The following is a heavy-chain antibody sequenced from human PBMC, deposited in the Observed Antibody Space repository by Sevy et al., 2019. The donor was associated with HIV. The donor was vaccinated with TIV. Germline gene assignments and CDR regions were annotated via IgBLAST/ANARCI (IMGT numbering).Heavy chain of an antibody. CDR3: ASGRFLENPYYYMDA. D-gene: IGHD3-3*01. CDR1: GGSISSYY. Sequence: SETLSLTCTVSGGSISSYYWSWIRQPPGKGLEWIGYIYYSGSTNYNPSLKSRVTISVDTSKNQFSLKLSSVTAADTAVYYCASGRFLENPYYYMDAWGKGTTVTVSS. V-gene: IGHV4-59*01. CDR2: IYYSGST. J-gene: IGHJ6*03.